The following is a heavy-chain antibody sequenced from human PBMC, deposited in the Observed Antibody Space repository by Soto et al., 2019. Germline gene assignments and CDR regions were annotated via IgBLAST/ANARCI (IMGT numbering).Heavy chain of an antibody. V-gene: IGHV4-59*01. J-gene: IGHJ5*02. CDR2: IYYSGST. CDR1: GGSISSYY. Sequence: SESLSLICTVSGGSISSYYWSRIRQPPGKGLEWIGYIYYSGSTNYNPSLKSRVTISVDTSKNQFSLKLSSVTAADTAAYYCARLSRGGIGGSRIWFDPWGQGTLVTVSS. CDR3: ARLSRGGIGGSRIWFDP. D-gene: IGHD3-10*01.